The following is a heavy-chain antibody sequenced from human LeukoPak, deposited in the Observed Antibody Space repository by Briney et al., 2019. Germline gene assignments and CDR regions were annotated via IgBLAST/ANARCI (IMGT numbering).Heavy chain of an antibody. J-gene: IGHJ6*03. CDR3: ARGEFAHRHCSSTSCAATRPSYYYYYMDV. Sequence: VASVTVSFTASAGTFNIYAISWVRQAPGQGLEWMGGITPIFGTANYAQKFQGSVTITTDESTSTAYMELSRLRSEDTAVYYCARGEFAHRHCSSTSCAATRPSYYYYYMDVWGKGTTVTVSS. CDR1: AGTFNIYA. D-gene: IGHD2-2*01. CDR2: ITPIFGTA. V-gene: IGHV1-69*05.